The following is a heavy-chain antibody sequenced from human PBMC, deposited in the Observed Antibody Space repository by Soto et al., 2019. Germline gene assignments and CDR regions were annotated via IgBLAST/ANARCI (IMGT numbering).Heavy chain of an antibody. V-gene: IGHV3-33*01. CDR3: ARQYCSSTSCFYNWFAP. CDR1: GFTFSSYG. Sequence: GGSLRPSCAASGFTFSSYGMHWVRQAPGKGLEWVAVIWYDGSNKYYADSVKGRFTTSRDNSKNTLYLQMNSLRAEDTAVYYCARQYCSSTSCFYNWFAPWGQGTLVTVSS. J-gene: IGHJ5*02. CDR2: IWYDGSNK. D-gene: IGHD2-2*01.